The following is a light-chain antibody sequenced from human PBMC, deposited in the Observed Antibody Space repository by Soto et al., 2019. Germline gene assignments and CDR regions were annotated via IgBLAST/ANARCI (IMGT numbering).Light chain of an antibody. J-gene: IGLJ1*01. CDR1: SSNVGSYNL. CDR2: EDS. V-gene: IGLV2-23*01. CDR3: CSYAGSSTWV. Sequence: QSALTQPASVSGSPGQSITISCTGTSSNVGSYNLVSWYQQHPGKAPKLMIYEDSKRPSGVSNRFSGSKSGNTAYLTISGLQAEDEADYYCCSYAGSSTWVFGTGTKVTVL.